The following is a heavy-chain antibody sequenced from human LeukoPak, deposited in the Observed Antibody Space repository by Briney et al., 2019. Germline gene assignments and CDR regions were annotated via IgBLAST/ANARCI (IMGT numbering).Heavy chain of an antibody. CDR1: GYTFTGYY. Sequence: GASVKVSCKASGYTFTGYYMHWVRQAPGQGLEWMGWINPNSGGTNYAQKFQGWVTMTRDTSISTAYMELSRLRSDDTAVYYCARDRHPGIAAAGPYDAFDIWGQGTMVTVSS. CDR2: INPNSGGT. V-gene: IGHV1-2*04. J-gene: IGHJ3*02. CDR3: ARDRHPGIAAAGPYDAFDI. D-gene: IGHD6-13*01.